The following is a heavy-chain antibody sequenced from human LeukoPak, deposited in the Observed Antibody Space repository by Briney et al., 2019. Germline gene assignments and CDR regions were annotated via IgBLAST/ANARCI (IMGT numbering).Heavy chain of an antibody. CDR1: GFTFDDYG. D-gene: IGHD4-17*01. J-gene: IGHJ6*03. CDR2: INSDGSST. Sequence: GGSLRLPCAASGFTFDDYGMNWVRQAPGKGLVWVSRINSDGSSTSYADSVKGRFTISRDNAKNTLYLQMNSLRAEDTAVYYCARDMTTVTSVYYYYYYMDVWGKGTTVTVSS. V-gene: IGHV3-74*01. CDR3: ARDMTTVTSVYYYYYYMDV.